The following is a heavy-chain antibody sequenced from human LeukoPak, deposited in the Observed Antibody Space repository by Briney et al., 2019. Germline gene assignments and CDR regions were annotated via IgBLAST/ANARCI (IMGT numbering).Heavy chain of an antibody. CDR3: ARAWATDYFDY. CDR2: MYYSGTI. CDR1: GGSISSYY. J-gene: IGHJ4*02. V-gene: IGHV4-59*01. Sequence: SETLSLTCTVSGGSISSYYWSWIRQPPGKGREWIGYMYYSGTIKYNPSLKSRVTISVDTSKNQFSLKLSSVTAADTAMYYCARAWATDYFDYWDQGTLVTVSS.